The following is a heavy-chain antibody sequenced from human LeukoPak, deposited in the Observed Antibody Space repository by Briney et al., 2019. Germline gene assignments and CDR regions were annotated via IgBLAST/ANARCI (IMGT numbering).Heavy chain of an antibody. D-gene: IGHD1/OR15-1a*01. Sequence: PSETLTLTCTASGCSISSYYWSWIRQAAGKGLEWIGRIYISGRINYNPALKSRVTTSVDKTKNQFSLKRSSVAAAETAVYYCAIQGITGTEFDPGGQRTLVTVAS. CDR3: AIQGITGTEFDP. CDR1: GCSISSYY. CDR2: IYISGRI. J-gene: IGHJ5*02. V-gene: IGHV4-4*07.